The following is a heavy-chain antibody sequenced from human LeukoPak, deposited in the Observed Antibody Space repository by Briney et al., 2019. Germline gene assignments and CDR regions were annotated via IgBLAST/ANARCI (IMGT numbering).Heavy chain of an antibody. Sequence: GGSLRLSCAVSGLTFNNYAMSWVRQAPGKGLEWVSAISKSGDHTYYAASAKGRFTIYRDNSKNTQYLQMNSLRAEDTAVYYCATSWGPDTSAFRWGRDGMDVWGQGTTVIV. D-gene: IGHD3-16*01. CDR1: GLTFNNYA. J-gene: IGHJ6*02. V-gene: IGHV3-23*01. CDR3: ATSWGPDTSAFRWGRDGMDV. CDR2: ISKSGDHT.